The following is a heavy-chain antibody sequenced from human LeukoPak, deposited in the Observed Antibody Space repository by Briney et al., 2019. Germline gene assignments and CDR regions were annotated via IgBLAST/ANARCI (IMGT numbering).Heavy chain of an antibody. D-gene: IGHD3-3*01. CDR2: LRICPQYI. Sequence: GGPQRLPCIASVHTFCPYTVKWAPRARGRGRKGLESLRICPQYIYYADSVKGRFTISRDDAKESLYLQMNSLRAEDTAVYYCARDSTSRTVIFRVVAIHAFDSWGEGAMVAVSS. CDR3: ARDSTSRTVIFRVVAIHAFDS. J-gene: IGHJ3*02. V-gene: IGHV3-21*01. CDR1: VHTFCPYT.